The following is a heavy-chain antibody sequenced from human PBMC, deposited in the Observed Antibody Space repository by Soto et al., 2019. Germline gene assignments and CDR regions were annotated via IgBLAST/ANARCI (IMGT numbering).Heavy chain of an antibody. V-gene: IGHV3-15*05. Sequence: GGSLRLSCAASGFTFSNAWMSWVRQAPGKGLEWVGRIKSKTNGGTTDYAAPVIGRFTISRDDSKNMLYLQMNSLKTEDAAVYYCTTDDPINRNWGQGTLVTVSS. CDR3: TTDDPINRN. CDR1: GFTFSNAW. CDR2: IKSKTNGGTT. J-gene: IGHJ4*02.